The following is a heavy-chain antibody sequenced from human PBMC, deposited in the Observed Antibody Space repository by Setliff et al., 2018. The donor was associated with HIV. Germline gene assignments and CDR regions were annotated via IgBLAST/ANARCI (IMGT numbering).Heavy chain of an antibody. J-gene: IGHJ6*03. CDR2: MSPQSDNT. CDR3: ARGQPPTPRPYFYHMDV. CDR1: GYAFSAYD. V-gene: IGHV1-8*02. D-gene: IGHD2-15*01. Sequence: ASVKVSCKASGYAFSAYDFNWVRQAPGQGLEWVGSMSPQSDNTVYAQKFLGRVTMTVDTSIGTAYMELSSLRSEDTAVYYCARGQPPTPRPYFYHMDVWGNGTSGTVSS.